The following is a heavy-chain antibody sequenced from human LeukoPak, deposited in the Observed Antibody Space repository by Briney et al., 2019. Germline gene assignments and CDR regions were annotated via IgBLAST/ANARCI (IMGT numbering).Heavy chain of an antibody. CDR3: ARGTAAGIDY. J-gene: IGHJ4*02. V-gene: IGHV4-59*01. D-gene: IGHD6-13*01. Sequence: SETLSLTCTVSGGSISSYYWSWIRQPPGKGLEWIGYIYYSGSTNYNPSLKSRVTISVDTSKNQFSLKLSPVTAADTAVYYCARGTAAGIDYWGQGTLVTVSS. CDR1: GGSISSYY. CDR2: IYYSGST.